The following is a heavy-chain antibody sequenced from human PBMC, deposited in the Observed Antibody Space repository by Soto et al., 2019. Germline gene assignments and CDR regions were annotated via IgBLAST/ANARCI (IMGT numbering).Heavy chain of an antibody. Sequence: QVQLVQSGTEVKKPGSSVKVSCKASGGTFRNYPINWVRQAPGQGLEWMGSIFPLTDIPDYAQNFQARLTISADKSTSTAYMELSGLTSDATGMYFCARSTLVVLNYFESWGQGTLVTVSS. D-gene: IGHD1-1*01. CDR1: GGTFRNYP. J-gene: IGHJ4*02. CDR2: IFPLTDIP. V-gene: IGHV1-69*02. CDR3: ARSTLVVLNYFES.